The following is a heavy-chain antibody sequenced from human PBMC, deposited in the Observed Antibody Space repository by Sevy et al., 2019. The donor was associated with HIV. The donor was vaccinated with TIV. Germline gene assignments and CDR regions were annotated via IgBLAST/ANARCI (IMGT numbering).Heavy chain of an antibody. Sequence: SETLSLTCTVSGGSISSGNYYWHWIRQPPGKGLEWIGYISYTGNTYYNPSLKSPVTISVDKSNDQFSLRLTSVTAADTAVYDCAGDATEYTSSSVWFDPWGQGTLVTVSS. D-gene: IGHD6-6*01. V-gene: IGHV4-30-4*01. J-gene: IGHJ5*02. CDR3: AGDATEYTSSSVWFDP. CDR1: GGSISSGNYY. CDR2: ISYTGNT.